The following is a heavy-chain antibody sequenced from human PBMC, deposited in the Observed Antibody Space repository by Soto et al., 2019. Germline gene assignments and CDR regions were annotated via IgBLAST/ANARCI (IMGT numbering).Heavy chain of an antibody. J-gene: IGHJ6*02. CDR1: GGSISSGGYY. V-gene: IGHV4-31*03. D-gene: IGHD3-16*01. CDR3: AREWYDGGREDV. Sequence: QVQLQESGPGLVKPSQTLSLTCTVSGGSISSGGYYWSWIRQHPGKGLEWIGYIYYSGSTYYNPSLQSRVTRSVDTSKNQFSLKLSSVTAAYTAVYYCAREWYDGGREDVWGQGTTVTVSS. CDR2: IYYSGST.